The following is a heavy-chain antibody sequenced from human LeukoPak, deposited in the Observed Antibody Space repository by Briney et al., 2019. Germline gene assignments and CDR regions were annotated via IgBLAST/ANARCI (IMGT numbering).Heavy chain of an antibody. CDR1: GFTFKTYA. CDR2: IRYDGSNK. J-gene: IGHJ6*03. V-gene: IGHV3-30*02. D-gene: IGHD1-20*01. CDR3: AKGNNWNQYYYYYMDV. Sequence: GGSLRLSCPASGFTFKTYAMHWVRQAPGKGLEWVAFIRYDGSNKYYADSVKGRFTISRDNSKNTLYLQVNSLRAEDTAVYYCAKGNNWNQYYYYYMDVWGKGTTVTVSS.